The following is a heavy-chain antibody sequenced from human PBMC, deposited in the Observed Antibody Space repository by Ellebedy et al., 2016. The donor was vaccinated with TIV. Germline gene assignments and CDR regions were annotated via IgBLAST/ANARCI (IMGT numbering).Heavy chain of an antibody. D-gene: IGHD1-1*01. V-gene: IGHV4-39*07. J-gene: IGHJ6*03. Sequence: SETLSLTXTVSGGSISSSSYYWGRIRQSPGKGLEWIGEINHYGITNYNPSLKSRVTISVDTSKNQFSLKLNSMTAADTAVYYCARGRRDNIIQSHYYYYMDVWGIGTTVTVSS. CDR3: ARGRRDNIIQSHYYYYMDV. CDR2: INHYGIT. CDR1: GGSISSSSYY.